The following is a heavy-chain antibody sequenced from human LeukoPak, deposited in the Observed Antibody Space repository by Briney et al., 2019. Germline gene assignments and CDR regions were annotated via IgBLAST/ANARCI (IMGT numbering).Heavy chain of an antibody. D-gene: IGHD6-13*01. CDR1: GFTFSSYA. Sequence: PGRSLRVSCAASGFTFSSYAMHWVRQAPGKGLEWVAVISYDGSNKYYADSVKGRFTISRDNSKNTLYLQMNSLRAEDTAVYYCARASSWYGGYFDYWGQGTLVTVSS. J-gene: IGHJ4*02. V-gene: IGHV3-30-3*01. CDR3: ARASSWYGGYFDY. CDR2: ISYDGSNK.